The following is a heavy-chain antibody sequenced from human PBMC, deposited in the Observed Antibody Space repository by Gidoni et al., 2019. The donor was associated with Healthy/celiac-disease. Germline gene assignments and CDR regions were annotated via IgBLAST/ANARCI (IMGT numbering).Heavy chain of an antibody. V-gene: IGHV3-9*01. D-gene: IGHD3-22*01. CDR2: ISWNSGSI. J-gene: IGHJ3*02. Sequence: EVQLLESGGGLVQPGRSLRLSCAASGFTFDDYAMHWVRQAPGKGLGWVSGISWNSGSIGYADSVKGRFTISRDNAKNTLYLQMNSLRAEDTALYYCAKAPPDYYDSSGPAFDIWGQGTMVTVSS. CDR1: GFTFDDYA. CDR3: AKAPPDYYDSSGPAFDI.